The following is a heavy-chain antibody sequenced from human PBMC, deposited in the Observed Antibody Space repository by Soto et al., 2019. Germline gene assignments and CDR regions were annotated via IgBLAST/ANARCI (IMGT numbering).Heavy chain of an antibody. CDR1: GFTFSSYA. CDR2: ISIRGGDD. Sequence: QVQLVESGGVVVQPGKSLRLSCAASGFTFSSYAMHWARQAPGEGLEWVSVISIRGGDDYYAESVRGRFTISRDDSKNTLYLQMDSLRVEDTAVYYCARGTIVARQHLDYWGQGTLVTVA. V-gene: IGHV3-30*03. CDR3: ARGTIVARQHLDY. D-gene: IGHD6-6*01. J-gene: IGHJ4*02.